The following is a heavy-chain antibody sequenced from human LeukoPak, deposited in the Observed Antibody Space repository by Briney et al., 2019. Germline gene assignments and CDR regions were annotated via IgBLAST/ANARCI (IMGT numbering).Heavy chain of an antibody. CDR3: ARGPYSGDWHFDF. J-gene: IGHJ4*02. V-gene: IGHV1-46*01. Sequence: ASVTVSCKASGYTFTNCFIHWVRQAPGQGLEWMGVINPSGGSTSYAQKFQGRVTMTRDTSTSTVSMELSSLRFEDTAVCYCARGPYSGDWHFDFWGQGTLVTVSS. CDR1: GYTFTNCF. D-gene: IGHD6-19*01. CDR2: INPSGGST.